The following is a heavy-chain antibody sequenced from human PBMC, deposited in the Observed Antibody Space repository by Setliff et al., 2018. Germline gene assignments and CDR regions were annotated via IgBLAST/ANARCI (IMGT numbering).Heavy chain of an antibody. CDR3: AKQGDLAFDY. CDR1: GYTFLSYG. D-gene: IGHD3-16*01. V-gene: IGHV1-2*02. Sequence: ASVKVSCKAVGYTFLSYGLSWVRQAPGQGLEWVGWIDPKSGRTKYAVKFQGRVTMTRDTSSSTIYMEVNSLTSDDTAVYFCAKQGDLAFDYWGQGTQVTVSS. CDR2: IDPKSGRT. J-gene: IGHJ4*02.